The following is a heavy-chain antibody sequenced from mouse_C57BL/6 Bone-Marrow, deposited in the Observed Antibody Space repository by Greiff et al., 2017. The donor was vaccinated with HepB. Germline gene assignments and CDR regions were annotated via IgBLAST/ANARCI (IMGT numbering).Heavy chain of an antibody. CDR2: IDPENGDT. CDR1: GFNIKDDY. D-gene: IGHD1-1*01. Sequence: EVQLQQSGAELVRPGASVKLSCTASGFNIKDDYMHWVKQRPEQGLEWIGWIDPENGDTEYDSKFQGKATITADTSSNTAYLQLSSLTSEDTAVYYCTTITTVVYWYFDVWGTGTTVTVSS. CDR3: TTITTVVYWYFDV. V-gene: IGHV14-4*01. J-gene: IGHJ1*03.